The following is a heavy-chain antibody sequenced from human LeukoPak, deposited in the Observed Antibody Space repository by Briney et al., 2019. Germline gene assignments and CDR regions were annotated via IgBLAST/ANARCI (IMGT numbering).Heavy chain of an antibody. V-gene: IGHV3-23*01. CDR1: GFTFRNYA. CDR3: AKRIDYGANTFDY. Sequence: LAGGSLRLSCAASGFTFRNYAMSWVRQAPGKGLEWVSAISDSGGSTYHADSVKGRFTISRDNSKNTLYLQMNSLRAEDTAVYYCAKRIDYGANTFDYWGQGTLVTVSS. CDR2: ISDSGGST. J-gene: IGHJ4*02. D-gene: IGHD4-23*01.